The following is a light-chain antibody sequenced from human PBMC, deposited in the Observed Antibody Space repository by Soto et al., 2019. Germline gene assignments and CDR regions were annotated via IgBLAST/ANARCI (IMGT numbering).Light chain of an antibody. V-gene: IGKV1-6*02. CDR3: LEDYSYPYS. CDR1: QDIGNE. J-gene: IGKJ2*03. CDR2: GVY. Sequence: AIQMTQSPSSLSASVGDRVTITCRASQDIGNELGWYQQKPGKAPKLLIYGVYNLERGVPSRFSGSRSGTDFTLTIRSLQPEDFATYYCLEDYSYPYSFGQGTNLEI.